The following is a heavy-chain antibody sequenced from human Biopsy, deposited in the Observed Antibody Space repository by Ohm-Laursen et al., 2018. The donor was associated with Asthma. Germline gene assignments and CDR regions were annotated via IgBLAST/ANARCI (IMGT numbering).Heavy chain of an antibody. V-gene: IGHV1-69*01. CDR1: GGTFNTYV. J-gene: IGHJ4*02. Sequence: SSVKVSCKSLGGTFNTYVIGWVRQAPGQGLEWMGGINSVFGTTTYPQKFQDRVTITADDSTSTVYMELSSLRSEGTVVYYCARKAGSCISRTCYSLDFWGQGTLVTVSS. CDR2: INSVFGTT. CDR3: ARKAGSCISRTCYSLDF. D-gene: IGHD2-2*01.